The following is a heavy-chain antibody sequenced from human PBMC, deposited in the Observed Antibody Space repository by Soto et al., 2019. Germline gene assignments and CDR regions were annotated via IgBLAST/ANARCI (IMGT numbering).Heavy chain of an antibody. V-gene: IGHV3-23*01. Sequence: TGGSLRLSCAASGFTFSSYAMSWVRQAPGKGLEWVSTISGSGGTTYYADSVKGRFTIPRDNSKNTLYLQMNSLRAEDTAVYYCAKDRSIAVAGTTSVFDPWGQGTLVTVSS. D-gene: IGHD6-19*01. CDR2: ISGSGGTT. CDR1: GFTFSSYA. J-gene: IGHJ5*02. CDR3: AKDRSIAVAGTTSVFDP.